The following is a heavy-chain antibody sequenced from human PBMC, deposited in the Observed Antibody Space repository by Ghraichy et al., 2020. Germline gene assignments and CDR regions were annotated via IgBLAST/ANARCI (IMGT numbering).Heavy chain of an antibody. J-gene: IGHJ3*02. Sequence: SLRLSCAASGFTFSSYGMHWVRQAPGKGLEWVAVIWYDGSNKYYADSVKGRFTISRDNSKNTLYLQMNSLRAEDTAVYYCARDSNPHNPYSSSWRDEHDAFDIWGQGTMVTVSS. V-gene: IGHV3-33*01. CDR2: IWYDGSNK. CDR3: ARDSNPHNPYSSSWRDEHDAFDI. D-gene: IGHD6-6*01. CDR1: GFTFSSYG.